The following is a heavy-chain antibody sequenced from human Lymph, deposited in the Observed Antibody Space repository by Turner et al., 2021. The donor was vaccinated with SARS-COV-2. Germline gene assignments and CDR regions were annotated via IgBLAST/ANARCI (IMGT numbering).Heavy chain of an antibody. CDR3: ARREWGGSLGHIDY. V-gene: IGHV5-51*01. Sequence: EVQLVQSGAEVNKPGESLKISCKSSGYTFTSYWIGWVRQMHGRGRDWMGIIYPGYSDTRYSPSCQGQVTISADKSISTAYLQWSSLKASDTAMYYCARREWGGSLGHIDYWGQGTLVTVSS. J-gene: IGHJ4*02. CDR2: IYPGYSDT. CDR1: GYTFTSYW. D-gene: IGHD3-3*01.